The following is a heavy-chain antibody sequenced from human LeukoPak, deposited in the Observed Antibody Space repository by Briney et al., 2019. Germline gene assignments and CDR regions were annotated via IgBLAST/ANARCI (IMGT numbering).Heavy chain of an antibody. J-gene: IGHJ6*03. Sequence: GGSLRLSCAASGFTFDDYAMHWVRQAPGKGLEWVSLISGDGGSTYYADSVKGRFTISRDNSKNSLYLQMNSLRTEDTALYYCAKAPVRVVVPAASDCYYMDVWGKGTTVTVSS. D-gene: IGHD2-2*01. CDR1: GFTFDDYA. CDR3: AKAPVRVVVPAASDCYYMDV. V-gene: IGHV3-43*02. CDR2: ISGDGGST.